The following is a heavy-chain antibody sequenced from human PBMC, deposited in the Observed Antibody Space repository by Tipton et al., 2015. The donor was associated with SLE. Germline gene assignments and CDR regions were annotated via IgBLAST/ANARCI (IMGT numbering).Heavy chain of an antibody. Sequence: TLSLTCTVSGGSISSYYWSWIRQPPGKGLEWIGYIYYSGSTNYNPSLKSRVTISVDTSKNQFSLKLSSVTAADTAVYYCARGGDGFNDAFDIWGQGTMVTVSS. J-gene: IGHJ3*02. V-gene: IGHV4-59*01. CDR2: IYYSGST. D-gene: IGHD5-24*01. CDR1: GGSISSYY. CDR3: ARGGDGFNDAFDI.